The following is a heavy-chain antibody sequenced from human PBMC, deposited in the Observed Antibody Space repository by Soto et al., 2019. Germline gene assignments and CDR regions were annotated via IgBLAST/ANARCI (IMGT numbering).Heavy chain of an antibody. V-gene: IGHV4-59*01. CDR1: GGSISSYY. D-gene: IGHD2-21*01. J-gene: IGHJ4*02. CDR3: ARRWGGTYDY. Sequence: SETLSLTCTVSGGSISSYYWSWIRQPPGKGLEWIGYIYYSGSTNYNPSLKSRVTISVDTSKNQFSLKLSSVTAADTAVYYCARRWGGTYDYWGQGTLDTGSS. CDR2: IYYSGST.